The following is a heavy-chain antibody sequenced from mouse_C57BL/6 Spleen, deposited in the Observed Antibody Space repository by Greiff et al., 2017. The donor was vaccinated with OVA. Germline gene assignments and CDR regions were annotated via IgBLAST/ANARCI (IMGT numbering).Heavy chain of an antibody. CDR2: ISDGGSYT. Sequence: EVQLVESGGGLVKPGGSLTLSCAASGFTFSSYAMSWVRQTPEKRLEWVATISDGGSYTYYPDNVKGRFIISRDNAKNNLYLQMSHLKSEDTAMYYCARDNGQYAMDYWGQGTSVTVSS. D-gene: IGHD1-1*02. V-gene: IGHV5-4*01. J-gene: IGHJ4*01. CDR3: ARDNGQYAMDY. CDR1: GFTFSSYA.